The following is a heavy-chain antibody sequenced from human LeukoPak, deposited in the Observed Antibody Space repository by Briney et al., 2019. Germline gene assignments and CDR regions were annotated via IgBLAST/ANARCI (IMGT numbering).Heavy chain of an antibody. D-gene: IGHD6-19*01. Sequence: GGSLRLSCAASGFIFSSYSMSWVRQAPGKGLEWVSSISTSSSYIYYVDSVKGRFTISRDNAKNSLYLQMNSLRAEDTAVYYCARDLGYSSGPNYWGQGTRVTVSS. CDR3: ARDLGYSSGPNY. CDR2: ISTSSSYI. V-gene: IGHV3-21*01. CDR1: GFIFSSYS. J-gene: IGHJ4*02.